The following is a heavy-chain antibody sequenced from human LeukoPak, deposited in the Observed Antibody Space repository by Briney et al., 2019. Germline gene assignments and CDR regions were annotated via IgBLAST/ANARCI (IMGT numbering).Heavy chain of an antibody. V-gene: IGHV1-24*01. CDR2: FDPEDGET. CDR3: ARDGNYYDSSGTLSDY. CDR1: GYTLTELS. D-gene: IGHD3-22*01. J-gene: IGHJ4*02. Sequence: ASVKVSCKVSGYTLTELSMHWVRQAPGKGLEWMGGFDPEDGETIYAQKFQGRVTMTEDTSTDTAYMELSSLRSEDTAVYYCARDGNYYDSSGTLSDYWGQGTLVTVSS.